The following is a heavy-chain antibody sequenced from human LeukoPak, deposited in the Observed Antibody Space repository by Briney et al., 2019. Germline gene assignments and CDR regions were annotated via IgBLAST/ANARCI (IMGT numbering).Heavy chain of an antibody. CDR1: GGSISSGDKY. Sequence: SQTLSLTCNVSGGSISSGDKYWSWIRQPPGKGLEWIGYIYYSGSTYYNPSLKSRLTISVDTSENQFSLHLTSVTAADTAVYFCARVTQWAGLDFWSQGTQVTVSS. CDR2: IYYSGST. D-gene: IGHD2-21*02. CDR3: ARVTQWAGLDF. V-gene: IGHV4-30-4*01. J-gene: IGHJ4*02.